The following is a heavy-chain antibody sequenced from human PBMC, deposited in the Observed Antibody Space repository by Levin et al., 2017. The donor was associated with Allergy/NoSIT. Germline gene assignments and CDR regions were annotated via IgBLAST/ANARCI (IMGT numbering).Heavy chain of an antibody. CDR3: AKEQSSSWQPDY. CDR2: LIGSGFFP. V-gene: IGHV3-23*01. D-gene: IGHD6-13*01. CDR1: GFTFSSYG. Sequence: PGGSLRLSCAASGFTFSSYGMRWVRQASGKGLEWVSSLIGSGFFPYSASSFKGRFTISRDNSKNTLYLQMNSLRVEDTAVYYCAKEQSSSWQPDYWGQGTLVTVSS. J-gene: IGHJ4*02.